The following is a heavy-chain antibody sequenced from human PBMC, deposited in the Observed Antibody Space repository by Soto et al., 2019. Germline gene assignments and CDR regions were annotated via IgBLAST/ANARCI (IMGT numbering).Heavy chain of an antibody. CDR3: ANGRTAATTGEFGY. D-gene: IGHD4-4*01. CDR1: GFTFSSYG. V-gene: IGHV3-30*18. CDR2: ISYDGSNK. J-gene: IGHJ4*02. Sequence: QVQVVESGGGVVQPGRSLRLSCAASGFTFSSYGMHWVRQAPGKGLEWVAVISYDGSNKYYADSVKGRFTISRDNSKNTLYLQMNSLRAEDTAVYYCANGRTAATTGEFGYWGQGTLVTVSS.